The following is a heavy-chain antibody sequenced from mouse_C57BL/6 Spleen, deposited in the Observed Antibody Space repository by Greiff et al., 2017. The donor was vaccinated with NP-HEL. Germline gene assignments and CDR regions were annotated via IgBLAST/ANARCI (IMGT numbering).Heavy chain of an antibody. V-gene: IGHV1-62-2*01. Sequence: LELSGWFYPGSGSIKYNEKFKDKATLTADKSSSTVYMELSRLTSEDSAVYFCARHEGDYWGQGTTLTVSS. J-gene: IGHJ2*01. CDR3: ARHEGDY. CDR2: FYPGSGSI.